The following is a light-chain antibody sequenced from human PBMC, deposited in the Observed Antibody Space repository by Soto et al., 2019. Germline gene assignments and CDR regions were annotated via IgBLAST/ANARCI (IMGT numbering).Light chain of an antibody. CDR2: GAS. Sequence: ERVMTQSPATLSVSPGERATLSCRASQSFSSNLAWFQHKPGQAPRLLIYGASTRATGIPARFSGSGSGTEFTLTISSLQSEDFAVYYCQQYNDWPRTFGQGTKVEI. CDR1: QSFSSN. V-gene: IGKV3-15*01. CDR3: QQYNDWPRT. J-gene: IGKJ1*01.